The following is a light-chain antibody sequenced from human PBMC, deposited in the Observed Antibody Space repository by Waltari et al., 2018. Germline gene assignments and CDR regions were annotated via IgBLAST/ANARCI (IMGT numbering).Light chain of an antibody. Sequence: QSALTQPASVSGSPGQSITISCTGRTSDLGAYNYVSWYQQHPGKAPKLIIFDVSSRPSGVSPRFSGSKSANTASLIISGLQAEDEADYYCCSFTSSSTWIFGGGTKLTVL. CDR1: TSDLGAYNY. V-gene: IGLV2-14*03. J-gene: IGLJ2*01. CDR3: CSFTSSSTWI. CDR2: DVS.